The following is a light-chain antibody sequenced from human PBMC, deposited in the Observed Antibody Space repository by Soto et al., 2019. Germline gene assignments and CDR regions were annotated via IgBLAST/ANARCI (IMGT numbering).Light chain of an antibody. Sequence: DTVMTQSPDSLAVSLGERATINCKSRQSILYSSKNKNYLAWYQQKPGQPPKLLIYWASTRESGVPDRFTGSGSVTDFTLTITNLQAEEAAGYYCQQHYRAPLTSGGGTKVDI. CDR3: QQHYRAPLT. J-gene: IGKJ4*01. CDR2: WAS. CDR1: QSILYSSKNKNY. V-gene: IGKV4-1*01.